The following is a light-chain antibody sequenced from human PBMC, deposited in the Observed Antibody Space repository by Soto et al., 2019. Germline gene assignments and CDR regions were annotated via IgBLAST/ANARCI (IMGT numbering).Light chain of an antibody. V-gene: IGLV6-57*04. CDR1: SGSIASNY. CDR3: QSYDSSNQV. J-gene: IGLJ2*01. CDR2: EDN. Sequence: LTQPHSVSESPGKTVTISCTRSSGSIASNYVQWYQQRPGSAPTTVIYEDNQRPSGVPDRFSRSIDSSSTSASLTIAGLKTEDESHYYCQSYDSSNQVFGGGTQLTVL.